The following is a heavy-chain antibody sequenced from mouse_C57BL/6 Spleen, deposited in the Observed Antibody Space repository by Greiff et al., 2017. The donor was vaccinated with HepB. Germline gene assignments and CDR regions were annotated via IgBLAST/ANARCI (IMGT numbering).Heavy chain of an antibody. CDR3: ARYGPEGYAMDY. Sequence: VQLQQSGPELVKPGASVKISCKASGYAFSSSWMNWVQQRPGKGLEWIGRIYPGDGDTNYNGKFKGKATLTADKSSSTAYMQLSSLTSEDSAVYFCARYGPEGYAMDYWGQGTSVTVSS. CDR2: IYPGDGDT. V-gene: IGHV1-82*01. CDR1: GYAFSSSW. J-gene: IGHJ4*01. D-gene: IGHD1-1*02.